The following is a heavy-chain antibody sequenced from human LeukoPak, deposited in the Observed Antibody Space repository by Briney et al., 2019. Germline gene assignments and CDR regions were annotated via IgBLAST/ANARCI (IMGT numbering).Heavy chain of an antibody. D-gene: IGHD4-11*01. CDR3: LRAQTTLPLDY. J-gene: IGHJ4*02. CDR2: IRARNGNK. V-gene: IGHV1-18*01. CDR1: GYLFTSYG. Sequence: SSVKASCKASGYLFTSYGIIWVRQAPGQGLQWMGWIRARNGNKNYAQKLQARVTITTDTYTSTVYMELRSLRSDETPARYCLRAQTTLPLDYWGQGTRVTVS.